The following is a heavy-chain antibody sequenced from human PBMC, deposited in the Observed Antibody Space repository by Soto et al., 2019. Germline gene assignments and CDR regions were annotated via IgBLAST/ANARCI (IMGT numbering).Heavy chain of an antibody. D-gene: IGHD2-15*01. J-gene: IGHJ4*01. CDR2: ISGSGGTT. Sequence: GGSLRLSCAASGFTFSSYAMSWVRQAPGKGLEWVSAISGSGGTTNYADSVKGRLTISRDNSKNTLYLQMNSLRADDTAVYYCAREYCSGGTCYHDYWGQGTLVTVSS. CDR3: AREYCSGGTCYHDY. CDR1: GFTFSSYA. V-gene: IGHV3-23*01.